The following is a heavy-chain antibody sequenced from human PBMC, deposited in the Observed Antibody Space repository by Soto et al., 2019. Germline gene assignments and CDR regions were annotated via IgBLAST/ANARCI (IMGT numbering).Heavy chain of an antibody. CDR1: GSTCIDAG. CDR3: ASHYDIPTGALAYFDC. J-gene: IGHJ4*02. Sequence: GGFQRHSKTASGSTCIDAGGTWVRQATGKGLEWVGRIKSITDGGTTDYAAPVKGRFTISRDDSKDTLYLQMNNLRTDDTAVYHCASHYDIPTGALAYFDCWGQGSLVTGSS. CDR2: IKSITDGGTT. D-gene: IGHD3-9*01. V-gene: IGHV3-15*01.